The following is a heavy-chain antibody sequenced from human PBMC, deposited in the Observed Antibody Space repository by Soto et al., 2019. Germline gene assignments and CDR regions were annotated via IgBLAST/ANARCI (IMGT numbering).Heavy chain of an antibody. Sequence: SETLFLTCTVSGGSISSGDYYWSWIRQPPGKGLEWIGYIYYSGSTYYNPSLKSRVTISVDTSKNQFSLKLSSVTAADTAVYCCARGDIVVVPAAIGPHGMDVWGQGTTVTVSS. CDR2: IYYSGST. CDR1: GGSISSGDYY. D-gene: IGHD2-2*01. V-gene: IGHV4-30-4*01. J-gene: IGHJ6*02. CDR3: ARGDIVVVPAAIGPHGMDV.